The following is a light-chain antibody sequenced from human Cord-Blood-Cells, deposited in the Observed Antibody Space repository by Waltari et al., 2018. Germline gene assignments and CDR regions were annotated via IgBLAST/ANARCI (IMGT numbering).Light chain of an antibody. CDR3: CSYAGSDTFV. Sequence: QSALTQPRSVSGSPGQSVTISCTGTSSDVGGYNYVSWYQQHPGKAPKPMIYDVSKRPSGVPDRFSGSKSGNTASLTISGLQAEDEADYYCCSYAGSDTFVFGTGTKVTVL. CDR2: DVS. V-gene: IGLV2-11*01. J-gene: IGLJ1*01. CDR1: SSDVGGYNY.